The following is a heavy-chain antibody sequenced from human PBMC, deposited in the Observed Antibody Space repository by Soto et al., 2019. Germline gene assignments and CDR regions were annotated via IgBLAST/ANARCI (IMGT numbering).Heavy chain of an antibody. J-gene: IGHJ5*02. CDR2: IRNNGYGGTA. CDR3: IRGSFGYYGP. CDR1: GFKFGDYA. Sequence: LRLSCAASGFKFGDYAMTWVRQAPGKGPEWVGFIRNNGYGGTANYAASVKGRFTISRDDSKTIAHLQMNSLKTEDTAVYYCIRGSFGYYGPWGQGTLVTVSS. D-gene: IGHD3-22*01. V-gene: IGHV3-49*04.